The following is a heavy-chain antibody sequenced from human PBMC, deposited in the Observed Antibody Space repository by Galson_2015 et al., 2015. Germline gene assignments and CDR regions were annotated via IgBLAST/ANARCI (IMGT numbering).Heavy chain of an antibody. J-gene: IGHJ4*02. CDR3: TRHPGIGSGCPEF. V-gene: IGHV3-21*01. CDR1: GFPFSSYT. Sequence: SLRLSCAASGFPFSSYTMNWVRQAPGKGLQWVSSISGRSTFIFYSDSVKGRFTISRDNAKNSLSLQMNSLRGDDTAVYYCTRHPGIGSGCPEFWGQGALVDVSP. D-gene: IGHD3-10*01. CDR2: ISGRSTFI.